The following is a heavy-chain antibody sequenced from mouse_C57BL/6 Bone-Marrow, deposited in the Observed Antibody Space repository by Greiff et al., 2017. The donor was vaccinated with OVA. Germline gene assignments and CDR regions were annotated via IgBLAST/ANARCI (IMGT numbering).Heavy chain of an antibody. CDR1: GYTFTSYW. D-gene: IGHD3-1*01. CDR3: ARWKYSVGAWFAD. CDR2: IDPSDSET. V-gene: IGHV1-52*01. Sequence: VQLQQSGAELVRPGPSVKLSCKVSGYTFTSYWMHGGKLRPTQGLEWIGNIDPSDSETHYNQKFKDKATLTVDKSSSTAYMQLSTLASEDSAVYYWARWKYSVGAWFADWRQGTLVTVSA. J-gene: IGHJ3*01.